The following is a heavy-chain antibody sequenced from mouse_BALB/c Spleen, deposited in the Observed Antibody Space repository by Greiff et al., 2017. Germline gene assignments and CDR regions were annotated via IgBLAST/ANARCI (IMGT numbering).Heavy chain of an antibody. V-gene: IGHV14-3*02. J-gene: IGHJ2*01. CDR1: GFNIKDTY. CDR3: ARSGRRVYYFDY. D-gene: IGHD1-2*01. CDR2: IDPANGNT. Sequence: EVQLQQSGAELVKPGASVKLSCTASGFNIKDTYMHWVKQRPEQGLEWIGRIDPANGNTKYDPKFQGKATITADTSSNTAYLQLSSLTSEDTAVYYCARSGRRVYYFDYWGQGTTLTVSS.